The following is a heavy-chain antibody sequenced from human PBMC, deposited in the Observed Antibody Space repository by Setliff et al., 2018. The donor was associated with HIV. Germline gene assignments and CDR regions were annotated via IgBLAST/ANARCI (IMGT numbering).Heavy chain of an antibody. V-gene: IGHV3-74*01. D-gene: IGHD2-21*02. J-gene: IGHJ5*02. CDR2: INSDGSST. Sequence: GSLRLSCAASGFTFSSYSMHWVRQAPGKGLVWVSRINSDGSSTYYADSVKGRFTISRDNAKNTLYLQMNSLRADDTAVYYCARGYGGNSNWFDPWGQGTLVTVSS. CDR1: GFTFSSYS. CDR3: ARGYGGNSNWFDP.